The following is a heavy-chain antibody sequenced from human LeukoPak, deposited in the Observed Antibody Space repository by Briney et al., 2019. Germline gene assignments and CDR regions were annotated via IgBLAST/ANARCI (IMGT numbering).Heavy chain of an antibody. D-gene: IGHD5-18*01. V-gene: IGHV3-48*03. Sequence: GGSLRPSCAASGFTFSSHEFNWVRQAPGKGLEWVLYISSSGSTIYYADSVKGRFTISRDNAKNSLYLQMNSLRAEDTAVYYCARKGYSYLVYYFDYWGQGTLVTVSS. J-gene: IGHJ4*02. CDR3: ARKGYSYLVYYFDY. CDR2: ISSSGSTI. CDR1: GFTFSSHE.